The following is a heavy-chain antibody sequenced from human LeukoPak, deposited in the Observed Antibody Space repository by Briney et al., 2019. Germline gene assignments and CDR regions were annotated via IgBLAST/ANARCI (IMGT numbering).Heavy chain of an antibody. CDR2: IRSKANSYAT. J-gene: IGHJ6*02. Sequence: GGSLRLSCAASGFTFSGSAMHWVRQASGKGLEWVGRIRSKANSYATAYAASVKGRFTISRGDSKNTAYLQMNSLKTEDTAVYYCTSPSSSWYEDGADVWGQGTTVTVSS. V-gene: IGHV3-73*01. CDR3: TSPSSSWYEDGADV. CDR1: GFTFSGSA. D-gene: IGHD6-13*01.